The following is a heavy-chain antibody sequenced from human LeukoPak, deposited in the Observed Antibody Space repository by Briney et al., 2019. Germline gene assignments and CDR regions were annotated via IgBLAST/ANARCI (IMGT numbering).Heavy chain of an antibody. CDR2: ISSSSSYI. CDR3: ARDYWVPFVAVAGTAGAFDI. CDR1: GFTFSSYS. Sequence: PGGSLRLSCAASGFTFSSYSMNWVRQAPGKGLEWVSSISSSSSYIYYADSVKGRFTISRDNAKNSLYLQMNSLRAEDTAVYYCARDYWVPFVAVAGTAGAFDIWGQGTMVTVSS. D-gene: IGHD6-19*01. J-gene: IGHJ3*02. V-gene: IGHV3-21*01.